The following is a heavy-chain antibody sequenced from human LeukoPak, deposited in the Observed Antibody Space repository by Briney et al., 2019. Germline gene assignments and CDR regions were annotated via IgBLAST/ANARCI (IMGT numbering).Heavy chain of an antibody. CDR3: ATDRGFASFGY. J-gene: IGHJ4*02. CDR1: GFTFNNYW. CDR2: IKPDGSQK. Sequence: GGSLRLSCVASGFTFNNYWMDWVRQAPGKGLEWVASIKPDGSQKDYVDSVKGRFTISRDNGKNSLYLQLNSLRAEDTAVYYCATDRGFASFGYWGQGTLVTVSS. V-gene: IGHV3-7*01. D-gene: IGHD3-3*01.